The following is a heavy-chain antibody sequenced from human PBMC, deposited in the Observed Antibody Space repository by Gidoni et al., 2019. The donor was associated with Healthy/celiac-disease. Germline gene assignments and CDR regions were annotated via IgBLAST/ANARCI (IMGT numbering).Heavy chain of an antibody. V-gene: IGHV4-34*01. Sequence: QVQLQQWGAGLLKPSETLSLTCAVYGGSFSGYYWSWIRQPPGKGLEWIGEINHSGSTNYNPSLKSRVTISVDTSKNQFSLKLSSVTAADTAVYYCARGGWSSPYYFDYWGQGTLVTVSS. D-gene: IGHD3-3*01. J-gene: IGHJ4*02. CDR2: INHSGST. CDR1: GGSFSGYY. CDR3: ARGGWSSPYYFDY.